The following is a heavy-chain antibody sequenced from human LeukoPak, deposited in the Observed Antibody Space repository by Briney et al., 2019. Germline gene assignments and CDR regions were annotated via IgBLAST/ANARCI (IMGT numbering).Heavy chain of an antibody. D-gene: IGHD5-12*01. J-gene: IGHJ4*02. Sequence: ASVKVSCKASGYTFTSYYMHWVRQAPGQGLEWMGISNPSGDSTTYAQKFQGRVTMTRDTSTSTVYMELSSLTSEDTAVYYCARRYSDYAETALDYWGQGTLVTVSS. CDR2: SNPSGDST. CDR1: GYTFTSYY. CDR3: ARRYSDYAETALDY. V-gene: IGHV1-46*01.